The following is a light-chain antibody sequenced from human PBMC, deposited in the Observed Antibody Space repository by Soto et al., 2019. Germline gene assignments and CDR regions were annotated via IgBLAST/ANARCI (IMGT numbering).Light chain of an antibody. J-gene: IGKJ3*01. V-gene: IGKV1-39*01. CDR1: QNISSH. Sequence: DIQMTPSPSSLSASVGDRVTISCRASQNISSHLNWYQQQSGKAPRLLIKAASTLHTGVPSRFSAFGSGTEFTLTISRLQPQDFATFYCQQTYSAPFTFGPGTRVDLK. CDR3: QQTYSAPFT. CDR2: AAS.